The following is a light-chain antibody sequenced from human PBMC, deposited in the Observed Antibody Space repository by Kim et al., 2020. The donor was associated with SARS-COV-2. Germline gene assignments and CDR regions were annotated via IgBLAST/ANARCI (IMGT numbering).Light chain of an antibody. CDR1: RSDIGNYNL. Sequence: PGQSITISCTGTRSDIGNYNLVSWYQQHPDKAPILMIFEGSKRPSGVSTRFSGSKSGNTASLTISGLQAEDEADYYCCSYAGTKYVFGTGTKVTVL. V-gene: IGLV2-23*01. J-gene: IGLJ1*01. CDR3: CSYAGTKYV. CDR2: EGS.